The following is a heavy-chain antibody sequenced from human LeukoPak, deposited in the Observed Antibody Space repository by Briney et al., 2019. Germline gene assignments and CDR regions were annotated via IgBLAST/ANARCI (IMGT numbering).Heavy chain of an antibody. CDR2: ISYDGSNT. V-gene: IGHV3-30-3*01. CDR1: GFTFSDYY. CDR3: ARDLFTSTWFSPFDY. D-gene: IGHD6-13*01. J-gene: IGHJ4*02. Sequence: PGGSLRLSCAASGFTFSDYYMSWIRQAPGKGLEWVAVISYDGSNTDYADSVKGRFTISRDNFKNTLYLQMNSLRAEDTAVYYCARDLFTSTWFSPFDYWGQGTLVTVSS.